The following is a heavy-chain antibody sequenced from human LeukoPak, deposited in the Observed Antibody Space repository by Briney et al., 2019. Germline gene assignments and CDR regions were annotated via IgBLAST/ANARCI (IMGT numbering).Heavy chain of an antibody. D-gene: IGHD5-24*01. Sequence: PSETLSLTCTVSGGSISSYYWSWIRQPPGKGLEWIGYIYYSGSTNYNPSLKSRVTISVDTSKNQFSLKLSSVTAADTAVYYYARAARDGYNRLYYFDYWGQGTLVTVSS. CDR1: GGSISSYY. CDR3: ARAARDGYNRLYYFDY. J-gene: IGHJ4*02. CDR2: IYYSGST. V-gene: IGHV4-59*01.